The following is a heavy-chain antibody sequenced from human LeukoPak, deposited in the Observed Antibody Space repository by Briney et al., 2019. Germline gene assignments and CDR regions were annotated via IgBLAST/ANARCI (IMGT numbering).Heavy chain of an antibody. V-gene: IGHV3-30*18. J-gene: IGHJ4*02. Sequence: SGRSLRLSCAASGFTFSSYGMHWVRQAPGKGLEWVAVISYDGSNKYYADSVKGRSTISRDNSKNTLYLQMNSLRAEDTAVYYCAKERASRDDYWGQGTLVTVSS. CDR3: AKERASRDDY. CDR1: GFTFSSYG. CDR2: ISYDGSNK.